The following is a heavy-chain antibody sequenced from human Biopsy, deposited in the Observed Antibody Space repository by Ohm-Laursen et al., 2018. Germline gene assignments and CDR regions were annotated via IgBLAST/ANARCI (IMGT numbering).Heavy chain of an antibody. V-gene: IGHV4-34*01. CDR3: ARARAYSDFWGGPKDY. CDR1: SGSISGNY. D-gene: IGHD3-3*01. J-gene: IGHJ4*02. CDR2: INHTGST. Sequence: PSETLSLTWAVSSGSISGNYWGWIRQPPGKGLEWMGEINHTGSTKYNPSLMSRVTISIDTSNSQFSLKLTSVTAADTAVYFCARARAYSDFWGGPKDYWGQGILVTVSS.